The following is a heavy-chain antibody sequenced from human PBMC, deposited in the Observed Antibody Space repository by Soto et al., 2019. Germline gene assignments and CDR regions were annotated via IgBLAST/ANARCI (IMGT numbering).Heavy chain of an antibody. D-gene: IGHD6-6*01. CDR1: GYTFTSYY. CDR3: ARDHSSIAARPGLNNYYYGMDV. V-gene: IGHV1-46*01. Sequence: ASVKVSCKASGYTFTSYYMHWVRQAPGQGLEWMGIINPSGGSTSYAQKFQGRVTMTRDTSTSTVYMKLSSLRSEDTAVYYCARDHSSIAARPGLNNYYYGMDVWGQGTTVAVSS. CDR2: INPSGGST. J-gene: IGHJ6*02.